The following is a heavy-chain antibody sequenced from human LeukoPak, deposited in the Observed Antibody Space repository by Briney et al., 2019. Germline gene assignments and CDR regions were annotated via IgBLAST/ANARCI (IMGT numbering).Heavy chain of an antibody. CDR3: VRSMVVVWGMAFDI. V-gene: IGHV3-48*02. Sequence: PGGSLRLSCAASGFTFSSYSMNWVRQAPGKGLEWVSHISSGSGSISYADSVKGRFTISRDNAKNSLYLQMNSLRDEDTAVYYCVRSMVVVWGMAFDIWGQGTMVTVSS. CDR2: ISSGSGSI. CDR1: GFTFSSYS. D-gene: IGHD3-16*01. J-gene: IGHJ3*02.